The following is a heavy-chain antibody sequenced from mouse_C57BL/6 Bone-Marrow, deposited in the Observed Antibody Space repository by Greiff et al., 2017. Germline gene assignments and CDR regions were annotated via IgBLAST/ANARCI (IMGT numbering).Heavy chain of an antibody. CDR3: ARFDGSRYWYFDV. J-gene: IGHJ1*03. CDR2: INPSNGGT. Sequence: QVQLQQPGTELVKPGASVKLSCKASGYTFTSYWMHWVKQTPGQGLAWIGNINPSNGGTNYNEKFKSKATLTVDKSSSTAYMQLSSLTSEDSAVYYCARFDGSRYWYFDVWGTGTTVTVSS. CDR1: GYTFTSYW. V-gene: IGHV1-53*01. D-gene: IGHD1-1*01.